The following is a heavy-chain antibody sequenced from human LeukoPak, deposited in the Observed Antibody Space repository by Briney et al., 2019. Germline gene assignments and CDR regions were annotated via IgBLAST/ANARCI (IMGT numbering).Heavy chain of an antibody. CDR3: ASLRGYSYGQDYYYYGMDV. V-gene: IGHV1-3*01. J-gene: IGHJ6*02. D-gene: IGHD5-18*01. CDR1: GYTFTSYA. Sequence: ASVKVSCKASGYTFTSYAMHWVRQAPGQRLEWMGWINAGNGNTKYSQKFQGRVTDTRDTSASTAYVELSSLRSEDTAVYYCASLRGYSYGQDYYYYGMDVWGQGTTVTVSS. CDR2: INAGNGNT.